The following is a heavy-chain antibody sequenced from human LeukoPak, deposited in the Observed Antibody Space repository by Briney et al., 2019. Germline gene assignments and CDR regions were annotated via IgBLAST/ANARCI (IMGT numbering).Heavy chain of an antibody. J-gene: IGHJ3*02. Sequence: ASVKVSCKVSGYTLTELSMHWVRQAPGKGLEWMGGFDPEDGETIYAQKFQGRVTMTEDTSTDTAYMELSSLRSEDTAVYYCASPRGSGSLQSMSNDAFDIWGQGTMVTVSS. CDR2: FDPEDGET. CDR3: ASPRGSGSLQSMSNDAFDI. V-gene: IGHV1-24*01. CDR1: GYTLTELS. D-gene: IGHD1-26*01.